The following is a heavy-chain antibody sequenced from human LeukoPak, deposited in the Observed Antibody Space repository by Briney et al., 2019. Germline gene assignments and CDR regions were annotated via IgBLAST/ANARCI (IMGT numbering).Heavy chain of an antibody. CDR2: MNIDGST. J-gene: IGHJ4*02. Sequence: SETLSLTCTVSGGSISSYYWSWIRHPAGKGLEWIGRMNIDGSTNYNPSLQSRVTSSLDTSKNQFSLKLSSVTAADTAVYYCARYSGSGYGMFYFDYWGQGTLVTVSS. V-gene: IGHV4-4*07. CDR1: GGSISSYY. D-gene: IGHD5-12*01. CDR3: ARYSGSGYGMFYFDY.